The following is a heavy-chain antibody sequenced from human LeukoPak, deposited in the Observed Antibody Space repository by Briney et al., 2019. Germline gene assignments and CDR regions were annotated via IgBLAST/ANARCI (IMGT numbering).Heavy chain of an antibody. D-gene: IGHD2-2*01. CDR2: INSDGSST. CDR3: ARARCSRTSCNTESDY. J-gene: IGHJ4*02. Sequence: PGGSLRLSCSASGXTLSPYWMHWVRQSPGKGLVWVSRINSDGSSTTYADSVKGRFTISRDNTKNTLYLQMNILRAEDTAVYYCARARCSRTSCNTESDYWGQGTLVTVSS. CDR1: GXTLSPYW. V-gene: IGHV3-74*01.